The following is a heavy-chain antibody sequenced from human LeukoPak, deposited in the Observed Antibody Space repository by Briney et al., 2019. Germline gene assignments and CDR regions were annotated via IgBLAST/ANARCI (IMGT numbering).Heavy chain of an antibody. Sequence: RGCLRLSCAASGFTFSRYWMSWVRQAPGKGLEWVANIKQDGSEKYYVDSVKGRFTISRDNAKNSLYLQMNSLRAEDTAVYYCASYGSGSYYPNYFDYWGQGTLVTVSS. CDR2: IKQDGSEK. CDR1: GFTFSRYW. V-gene: IGHV3-7*01. J-gene: IGHJ4*02. D-gene: IGHD3-10*01. CDR3: ASYGSGSYYPNYFDY.